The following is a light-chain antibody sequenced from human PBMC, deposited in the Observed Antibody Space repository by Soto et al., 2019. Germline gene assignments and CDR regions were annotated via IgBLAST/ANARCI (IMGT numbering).Light chain of an antibody. Sequence: QSVLTQPPSVSAAPGQNVTISCSGRTSNIGKNYVCWYQQLPGTAPKLLIYDNNKRPSEISDRFSGSKSGTSATLAITGLQTGDEADYYCGTWDSSLSAGMFGAGTKVTV. CDR1: TSNIGKNY. CDR3: GTWDSSLSAGM. J-gene: IGLJ3*02. CDR2: DNN. V-gene: IGLV1-51*01.